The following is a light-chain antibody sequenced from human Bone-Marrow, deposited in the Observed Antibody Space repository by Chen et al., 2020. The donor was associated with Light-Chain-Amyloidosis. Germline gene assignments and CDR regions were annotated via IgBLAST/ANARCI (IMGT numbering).Light chain of an antibody. V-gene: IGKV3-20*01. CDR1: QSVSSIY. CDR2: GAS. Sequence: EIVLTQSPGTLSLSPGDRATLSCRASQSVSSIYIAWYQQKLGQAPRLLIFGASTRATGIPDRFRGNGSGTDFALTIDSLESEDFGVYYCQHYSGSPPWTFGQGTKVEIK. CDR3: QHYSGSPPWT. J-gene: IGKJ1*01.